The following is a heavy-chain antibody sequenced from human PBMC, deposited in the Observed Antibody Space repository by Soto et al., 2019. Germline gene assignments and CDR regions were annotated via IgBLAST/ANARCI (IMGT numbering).Heavy chain of an antibody. D-gene: IGHD6-13*01. V-gene: IGHV4-34*01. CDR1: GGSFSGYY. J-gene: IGHJ4*02. CDR3: ARGTEQQYQLDY. Sequence: QVQLQQWGAGLLKPSETLSLTCAVYGGSFSGYYWSWIRQPPGKGLEWIGEINHSGSTNYNPSLMSRVAIPVETSKNQFSLKLSSVTAADTAVYYCARGTEQQYQLDYWGQGTLVTVSS. CDR2: INHSGST.